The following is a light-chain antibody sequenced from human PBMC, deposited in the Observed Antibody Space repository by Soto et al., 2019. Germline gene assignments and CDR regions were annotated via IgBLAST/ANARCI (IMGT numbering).Light chain of an antibody. V-gene: IGKV3-11*01. CDR1: QYINTR. J-gene: IGKJ1*01. CDR2: QTS. CDR3: HQRQSWPRT. Sequence: EIELTHPPATLSLSPWEIATLSCRASQYINTRLAWYQHRPGPAPKLLIYQTSLRAAGIPARFSASGSGTDFTLTISDVQPEDFALYYCHQRQSWPRTFGQGTKVDIK.